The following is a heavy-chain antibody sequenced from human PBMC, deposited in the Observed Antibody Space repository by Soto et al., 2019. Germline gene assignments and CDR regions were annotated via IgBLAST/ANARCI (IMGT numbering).Heavy chain of an antibody. J-gene: IGHJ4*02. D-gene: IGHD6-19*01. CDR2: VNNDGRRT. CDR3: VRDVQFQSFDY. V-gene: IGHV3-74*01. CDR1: GFTFSDYL. Sequence: EVQLVESGGGLVQPGGSLRLSCAASGFTFSDYLMHWVRQVPGKGLVWVSRVNNDGRRTNYADSVKGRFTISRDNTKNTVYLQMSSLRVEDTAVYYCVRDVQFQSFDYWGQGSLVTVSS.